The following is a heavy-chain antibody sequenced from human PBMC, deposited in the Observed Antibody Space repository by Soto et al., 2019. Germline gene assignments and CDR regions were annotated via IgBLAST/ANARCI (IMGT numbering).Heavy chain of an antibody. CDR1: GGSISSGGYS. V-gene: IGHV4-30-2*01. CDR2: IYHSGST. J-gene: IGHJ4*02. CDR3: AGGIAARPLGY. Sequence: KPSETLSLTCTVSGGSISSGGYSWSWIRQPPGKGLEWIGYIYHSGSTYYNPSLKSRVTISVDRSKNQFSLKLSSVTAADTAVYYCAGGIAARPLGYWGQGTLVTVSS. D-gene: IGHD6-6*01.